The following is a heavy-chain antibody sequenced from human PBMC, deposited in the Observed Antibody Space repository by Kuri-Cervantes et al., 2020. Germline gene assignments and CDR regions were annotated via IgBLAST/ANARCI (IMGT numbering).Heavy chain of an antibody. Sequence: ASVKVSCKASGGNFRASAINWVRQAPGQGLEWMGWISAYNGDTNYAQKLQGRVTMTTDTSTSTAYMELRSLRSDDTAVYYCARPSGIYLYTYYFDYWGQGTLVTVSS. D-gene: IGHD1-26*01. CDR2: ISAYNGDT. J-gene: IGHJ4*02. CDR3: ARPSGIYLYTYYFDY. CDR1: GGNFRASA. V-gene: IGHV1-18*04.